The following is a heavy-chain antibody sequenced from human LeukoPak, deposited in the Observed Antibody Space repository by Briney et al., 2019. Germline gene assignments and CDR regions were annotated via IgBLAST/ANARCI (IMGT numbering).Heavy chain of an antibody. Sequence: SETLSLTCTVSGGSINNYYWSWIRQPPGKGLEWIGYIYYSGSTNYNPSLKSRVTISVDTSKNQFSLKLTSVTAADTAVYYCARGRGDYNYWGQGTLVTVSA. CDR2: IYYSGST. CDR1: GGSINNYY. J-gene: IGHJ4*02. V-gene: IGHV4-59*01. CDR3: ARGRGDYNY. D-gene: IGHD4-17*01.